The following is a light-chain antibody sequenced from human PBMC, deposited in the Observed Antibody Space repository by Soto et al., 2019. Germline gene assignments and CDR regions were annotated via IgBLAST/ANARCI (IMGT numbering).Light chain of an antibody. V-gene: IGKV3-20*01. CDR3: QQYGSSSWT. CDR1: QSVSSSY. Sequence: EIVLTQSPGTLSLSPGERATLSCRASQSVSSSYLAWYQQKPGQAPRLLIYGASSRATGIPDRFSGSGSGTDFTLTITRLAPEHFAAYSCQQYGSSSWTFGQGTKVDIQ. CDR2: GAS. J-gene: IGKJ1*01.